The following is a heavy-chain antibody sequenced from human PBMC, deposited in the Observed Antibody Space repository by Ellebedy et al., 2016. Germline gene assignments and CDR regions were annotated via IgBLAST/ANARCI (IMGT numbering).Heavy chain of an antibody. Sequence: SETLSLTCTVSGGSISSYYWSWIRQPPGKGLEWIGYIYYSGSTNYNPSLKSRVTISVDTSKNQFSLKLSSVTAADTAVYYCARFVVVTLYNWFDPWGQGTLVTVSS. D-gene: IGHD2-21*02. CDR2: IYYSGST. CDR3: ARFVVVTLYNWFDP. V-gene: IGHV4-59*01. J-gene: IGHJ5*02. CDR1: GGSISSYY.